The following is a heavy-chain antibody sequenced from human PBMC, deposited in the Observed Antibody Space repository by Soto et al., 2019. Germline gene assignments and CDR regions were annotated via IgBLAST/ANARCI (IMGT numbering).Heavy chain of an antibody. Sequence: LRLSCAASGFTFSSYAMSWVRQAPGKGLEWVSAISGSGGSTYYADSVKGRFTISRDNSKNTLYLQMNSLRAEDTAVYYCAKERVQVGATLTYFFDYWGQGXLVTVYS. V-gene: IGHV3-23*01. D-gene: IGHD1-26*01. CDR3: AKERVQVGATLTYFFDY. CDR1: GFTFSSYA. CDR2: ISGSGGST. J-gene: IGHJ4*02.